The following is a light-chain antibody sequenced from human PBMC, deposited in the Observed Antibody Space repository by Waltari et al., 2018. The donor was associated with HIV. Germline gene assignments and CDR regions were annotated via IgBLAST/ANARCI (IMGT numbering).Light chain of an antibody. CDR1: SGSVAATF. V-gene: IGLV6-57*01. CDR3: QSYDSDSLV. J-gene: IGLJ3*02. Sequence: NFMLTQPHSVSASPGETVTISCTPSSGSVAATFVQWFRQRPGSSPTTVIYEDNERPSGVPDRFSGSIDSSSSSASFTAFLTISGLKTEDEAVYYCQSYDSDSLVFGGGTRLTVL. CDR2: EDN.